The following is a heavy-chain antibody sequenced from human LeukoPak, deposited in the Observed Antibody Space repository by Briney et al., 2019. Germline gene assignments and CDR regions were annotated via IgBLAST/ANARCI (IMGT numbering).Heavy chain of an antibody. Sequence: GESLQISCKGSGSTFTSYWINWVRQLPGKGLEWMGRIDPSDSSTNYSPSFQGHVTFSTDKSISSAFLQWSTLMASDTAMYYCARQEGGNYDLLTGYFDYWGQGALVTVAS. D-gene: IGHD3-9*01. J-gene: IGHJ4*02. V-gene: IGHV5-10-1*01. CDR3: ARQEGGNYDLLTGYFDY. CDR1: GSTFTSYW. CDR2: IDPSDSST.